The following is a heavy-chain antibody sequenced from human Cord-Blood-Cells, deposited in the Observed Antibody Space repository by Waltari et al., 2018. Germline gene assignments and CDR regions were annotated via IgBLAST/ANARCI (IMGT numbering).Heavy chain of an antibody. CDR3: ARVPLFYYYMDV. Sequence: QVQLVQSGAEVKKPGASVKVSCKASGYTFTGYYMHWVRQAPGQGLEWMGWINPNSGGTNYAQKVQGRVTMTRDTSISTAYMELSRLRSDDTAVYYCARVPLFYYYMDVWGKGTTVTVSS. V-gene: IGHV1-2*02. J-gene: IGHJ6*03. D-gene: IGHD2-21*01. CDR1: GYTFTGYY. CDR2: INPNSGGT.